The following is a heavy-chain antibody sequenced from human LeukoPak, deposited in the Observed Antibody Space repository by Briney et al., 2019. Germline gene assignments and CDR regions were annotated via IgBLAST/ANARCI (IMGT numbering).Heavy chain of an antibody. CDR2: IYYSGST. Sequence: SETLSLTCTVSGGSISSYYWSWIRQPPGKGLEWIGYIYYSGSTNYNPSLKSRVTISVDTSKNQFSLKLSSVTAADTAVYYCARDGYGSGSLYGMDVWGQGTTVTVSS. CDR3: ARDGYGSGSLYGMDV. CDR1: GGSISSYY. V-gene: IGHV4-59*01. D-gene: IGHD3-10*01. J-gene: IGHJ6*02.